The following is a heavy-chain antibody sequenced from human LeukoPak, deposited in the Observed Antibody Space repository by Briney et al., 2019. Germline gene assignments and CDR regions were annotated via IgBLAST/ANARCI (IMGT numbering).Heavy chain of an antibody. J-gene: IGHJ4*02. CDR2: IYYSGST. CDR3: ARASSGWLLGYFAD. Sequence: SETLSLTCTVSGGSISSYYWSWIRQPPGKGLEWIGYIYYSGSTNYNPSLKSRVTISVDTSKNQFSLKLSSVTAADTAVYYCARASSGWLLGYFADWGQGTVVTVSS. CDR1: GGSISSYY. V-gene: IGHV4-59*01. D-gene: IGHD6-19*01.